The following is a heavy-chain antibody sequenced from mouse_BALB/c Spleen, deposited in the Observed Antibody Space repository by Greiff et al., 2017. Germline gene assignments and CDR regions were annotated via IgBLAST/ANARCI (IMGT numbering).Heavy chain of an antibody. V-gene: IGHV1S29*02. J-gene: IGHJ3*01. CDR1: GYTFTDYN. Sequence: VQLQQSGPELVKPGASVKISCKASGYTFTDYNMHWVKQSHGKSLEWIGYIYPYNGGTGYNQKFKSKATLTVDNSSSTAYMELRSLTSEDSAVYYCALYDYDEAYWGQGTLVTVSA. CDR3: ALYDYDEAY. D-gene: IGHD2-4*01. CDR2: IYPYNGGT.